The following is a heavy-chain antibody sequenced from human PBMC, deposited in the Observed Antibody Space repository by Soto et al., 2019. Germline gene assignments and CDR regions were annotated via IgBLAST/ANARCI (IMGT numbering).Heavy chain of an antibody. D-gene: IGHD1-26*01. CDR1: GGSISSYY. Sequence: SETLSLTCTVSGGSISSYYWSWIRQPPGKGLEWIGYIYYSGSTNYNPSHKSRVTISVDTSKNQFSLKLSSVTAADTAVYYCARTPSRGYYFDYWGQGTLVTVSS. CDR2: IYYSGST. J-gene: IGHJ4*02. CDR3: ARTPSRGYYFDY. V-gene: IGHV4-59*01.